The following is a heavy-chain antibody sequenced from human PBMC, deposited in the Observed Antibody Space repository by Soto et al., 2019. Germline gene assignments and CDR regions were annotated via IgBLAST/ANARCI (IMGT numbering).Heavy chain of an antibody. D-gene: IGHD1-20*01. V-gene: IGHV3-74*01. CDR2: INNDGDTT. J-gene: IGHJ5*02. CDR3: VRSNWNLGFDP. CDR1: GFPFSSYW. Sequence: EVQLVESGGGLVQPGGSLSLSCAASGFPFSSYWMHWVPQAPGKGLVWVSRINNDGDTTSYADSMRGRFTISRENAKNTLYLQMNRRRADDTGVYFWVRSNWNLGFDPWGQGTLVTVSS.